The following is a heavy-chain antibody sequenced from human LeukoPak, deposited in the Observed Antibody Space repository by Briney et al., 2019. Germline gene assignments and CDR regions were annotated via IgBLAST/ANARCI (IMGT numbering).Heavy chain of an antibody. CDR1: GYTFTSYG. J-gene: IGHJ4*02. CDR3: ARVDPKTDIAAAGDY. Sequence: VASVKVSCKASGYTFTSYGISWVRQAPGQGLEWMGWISAYNGNTNYAQKLRGRVTMTTDTSTGTAYMELRSLRSDDTAVYYCARVDPKTDIAAAGDYWGQGTLVTVSS. D-gene: IGHD6-13*01. CDR2: ISAYNGNT. V-gene: IGHV1-18*01.